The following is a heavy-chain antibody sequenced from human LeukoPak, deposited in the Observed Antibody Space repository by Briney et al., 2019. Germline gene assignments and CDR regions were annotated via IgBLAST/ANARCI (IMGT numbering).Heavy chain of an antibody. V-gene: IGHV3-30*02. Sequence: GGSLRLSWAASGFTFSSYGMHWVRQAPGKGLEWVAFIRYDGSNKYYADSVKGRFTISRDNSKNTLYLQMNSLRAEDTAVYYCEVPLWFGELTVDYWGQGTLVTVSS. D-gene: IGHD3-10*01. J-gene: IGHJ4*02. CDR3: EVPLWFGELTVDY. CDR1: GFTFSSYG. CDR2: IRYDGSNK.